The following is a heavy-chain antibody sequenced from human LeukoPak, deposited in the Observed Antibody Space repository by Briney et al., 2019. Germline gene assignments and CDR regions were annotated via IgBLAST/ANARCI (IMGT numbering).Heavy chain of an antibody. CDR3: ARAYSSSWYYNWFDP. V-gene: IGHV4-38-2*02. J-gene: IGHJ5*02. CDR2: IYHSGST. Sequence: PSETLSLTCTVSGYSISSGYHWGWIRQPPGKGLEWIGSIYHSGSTYYNPSLKSRVTISVDTSKNQFSLKLRSVTAADTAMYYCARAYSSSWYYNWFDPWGQGTLVTVSS. CDR1: GYSISSGYH. D-gene: IGHD6-13*01.